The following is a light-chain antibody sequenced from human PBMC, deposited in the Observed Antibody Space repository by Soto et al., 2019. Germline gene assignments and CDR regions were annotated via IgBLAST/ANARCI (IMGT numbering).Light chain of an antibody. Sequence: EIVMTQSPATLSVSPGERGTLSCRASQSVSNNLAWYQQKPGQAPRLLIYGASTRATGIPARFSGSGSETECTLTISSLQSEDFAVYYCQQYNNRPRTFGQGTRVEIK. CDR3: QQYNNRPRT. CDR1: QSVSNN. J-gene: IGKJ1*01. V-gene: IGKV3-15*01. CDR2: GAS.